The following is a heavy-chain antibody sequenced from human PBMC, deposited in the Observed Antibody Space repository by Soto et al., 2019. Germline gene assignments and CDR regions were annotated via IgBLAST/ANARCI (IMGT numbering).Heavy chain of an antibody. J-gene: IGHJ4*02. CDR3: ARGPSAGEFDY. Sequence: EVQLVESGGGLVKPGGSLRLSCAASGFTFSSYSMNWVRQAPGKGLEWVSSISSSSSYIYYADSVKGRFTISRDNAKNPLYLQMNSLRAEDTAVYYCARGPSAGEFDYWGQGTLVTVSS. V-gene: IGHV3-21*01. CDR2: ISSSSSYI. CDR1: GFTFSSYS. D-gene: IGHD6-13*01.